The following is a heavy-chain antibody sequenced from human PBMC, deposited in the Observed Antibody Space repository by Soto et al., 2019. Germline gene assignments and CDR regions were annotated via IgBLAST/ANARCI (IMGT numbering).Heavy chain of an antibody. D-gene: IGHD1-26*01. CDR3: ARGGGSDSFDY. Sequence: SETLSLTCTVSGASITFGGYPWSWIRQTPGKGLEWIGYINHLETTFYNPSFESRLTLSIDRAKNQFSLKLHSMSAADRAVYFCARGGGSDSFDYWGQGSLVTVSS. J-gene: IGHJ4*02. CDR1: GASITFGGYP. CDR2: INHLETT. V-gene: IGHV4-30-2*01.